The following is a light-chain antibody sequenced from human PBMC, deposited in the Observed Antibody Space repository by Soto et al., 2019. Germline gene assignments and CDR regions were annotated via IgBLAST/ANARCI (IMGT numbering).Light chain of an antibody. CDR1: QSVSSN. J-gene: IGKJ3*01. V-gene: IGKV3-15*01. CDR2: GAS. CDR3: QQYNNWPA. Sequence: EIVMTQSPATLSVSPGERATLSCRASQSVSSNLAWYQQKPGQAPRLLIYGASTRATGIPARFSGSGSGTEFTLTSSSLQSEDVAVYYCQQYNNWPAFGHGTKVDIK.